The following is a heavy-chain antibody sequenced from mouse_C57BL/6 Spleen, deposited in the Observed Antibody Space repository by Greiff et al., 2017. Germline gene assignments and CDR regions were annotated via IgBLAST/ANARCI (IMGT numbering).Heavy chain of an antibody. D-gene: IGHD1-1*01. CDR1: GYAFSSSW. J-gene: IGHJ2*01. CDR3: ARFRYCGSSYYFDD. CDR2: IYPGDGDT. Sequence: VQLLQSGPELVKPGASVKISCKASGYAFSSSWMHWVKQRPGTGLEWIGRIYPGDGDTNYNGEFKGQSTLTAAKSSSTASMPLSSLTSEDSTVYFCARFRYCGSSYYFDDWGQGTTLTVSS. V-gene: IGHV1-82*01.